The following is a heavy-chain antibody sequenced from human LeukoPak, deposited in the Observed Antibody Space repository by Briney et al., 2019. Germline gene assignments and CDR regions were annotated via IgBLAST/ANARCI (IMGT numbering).Heavy chain of an antibody. D-gene: IGHD3-10*01. J-gene: IGHJ5*02. CDR3: ARDFGAIRRGCLNP. V-gene: IGHV3-30-3*01. Sequence: GGSLRLSCAASGFTFSSYAMHWVRQAPGKGLEWVAVISYDGSNKYYADSVKGRFTISRDNSKNTLYLQMNSLRAEDTAVYYCARDFGAIRRGCLNPWGQGTLVTVSS. CDR2: ISYDGSNK. CDR1: GFTFSSYA.